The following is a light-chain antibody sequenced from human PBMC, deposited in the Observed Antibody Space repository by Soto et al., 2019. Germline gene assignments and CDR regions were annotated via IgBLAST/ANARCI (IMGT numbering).Light chain of an antibody. CDR3: SSYSSSATPYV. CDR1: SSDVGRYNI. V-gene: IGLV2-14*02. Sequence: QSALTQPASVSGSPGQSITISCTGSSSDVGRYNIVSWYQQHPDKAPKLILYEVTNRPSGASDRFSGSKSGNAAFLTISGLQAEDEADYYCSSYSSSATPYVFGTGTKLTVL. J-gene: IGLJ1*01. CDR2: EVT.